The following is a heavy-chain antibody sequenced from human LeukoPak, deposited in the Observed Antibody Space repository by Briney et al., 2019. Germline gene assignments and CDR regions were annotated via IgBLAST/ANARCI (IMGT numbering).Heavy chain of an antibody. CDR3: ARAPNYYGSGSYCWFDP. V-gene: IGHV1-69*04. Sequence: SVKVSCKASGGTFSSYAISWVRQAPGQGLEWMGRIIPILGIANYAQKFQGRVTITADKSTSTAYMELSSLRSEDTAVYYCARAPNYYGSGSYCWFDPWGQGTLVTVSS. CDR2: IIPILGIA. D-gene: IGHD3-10*01. CDR1: GGTFSSYA. J-gene: IGHJ5*02.